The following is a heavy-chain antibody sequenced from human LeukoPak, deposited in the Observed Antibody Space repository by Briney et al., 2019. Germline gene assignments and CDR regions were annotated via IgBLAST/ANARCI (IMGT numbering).Heavy chain of an antibody. CDR1: GGSISSYY. J-gene: IGHJ3*02. CDR3: ARAQWIQLWSDAFDI. V-gene: IGHV4-59*01. CDR2: IYYSGST. Sequence: SETLSLTCTVSGGSISSYYWSWIRQPPGKGLEWIGYIYYSGSTNYNPSLKSRVTISVDTSKNQFSLKLSSVTAADTAVYYCARAQWIQLWSDAFDIWGQGTMVTVSS. D-gene: IGHD5-18*01.